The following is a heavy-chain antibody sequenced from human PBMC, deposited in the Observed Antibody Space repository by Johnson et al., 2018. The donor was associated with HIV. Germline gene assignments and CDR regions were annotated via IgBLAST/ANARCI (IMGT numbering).Heavy chain of an antibody. CDR2: IYSGGST. Sequence: VQLVESGGGLVQRGGSLRLSCAASGFTVSSNYMSWVRQAPGKGLEWVSVIYSGGSTYYADSVQGRFTISRDNSKNTLYLQMNSLRAEDTAVYYCASSESFGAFDIWGRGTMVTVSS. CDR3: ASSESFGAFDI. V-gene: IGHV3-66*02. D-gene: IGHD1-26*01. J-gene: IGHJ3*02. CDR1: GFTVSSNY.